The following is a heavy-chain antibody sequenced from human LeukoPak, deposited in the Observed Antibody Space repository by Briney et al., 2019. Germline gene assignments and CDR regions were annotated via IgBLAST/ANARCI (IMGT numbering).Heavy chain of an antibody. CDR3: ARALTKIDY. V-gene: IGHV3-21*05. J-gene: IGHJ4*02. D-gene: IGHD1-1*01. CDR1: GFTFSSYT. CDR2: ISGSSSII. Sequence: GGSLRLSCAASGFTFSSYTMNWVRQAPGKGLEWVSYISGSSSIIYYADSVKGRFTISTDNAKNSLYLKMNSLRAEDTAVYYCARALTKIDYWGQGTLVTVSS.